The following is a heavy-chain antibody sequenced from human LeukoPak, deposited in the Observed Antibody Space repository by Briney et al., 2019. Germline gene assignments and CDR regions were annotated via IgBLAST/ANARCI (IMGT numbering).Heavy chain of an antibody. Sequence: GGSLRLSCAASGFTFSSYWMHWVRQAPGKGLVWVSRINSDGSSTSYADSVKGRFTIPRDNAKNSLYLQMNSLRAEDTALYYCAKDIGYSSSSSLYYYYYYGMDVWGQGTTVTVSS. V-gene: IGHV3-74*01. CDR3: AKDIGYSSSSSLYYYYYYGMDV. D-gene: IGHD6-6*01. CDR2: INSDGSST. CDR1: GFTFSSYW. J-gene: IGHJ6*02.